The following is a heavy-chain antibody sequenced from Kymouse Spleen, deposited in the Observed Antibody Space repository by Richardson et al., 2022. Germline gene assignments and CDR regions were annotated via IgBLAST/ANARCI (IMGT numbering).Heavy chain of an antibody. J-gene: IGHJ6*02. CDR1: GFTFSNAW. D-gene: IGHD6-6*01. CDR3: TTVDIAARAFYYYYGMDV. Sequence: EVQLVESGGGLVKPGGSLRLSCAASGFTFSNAWMSWVRQAPGKGLEWVGRIKSKTDGGTTDYAAPVKGRFTISRDDSKNTLYLQMNSLKTEDTAVYYCTTVDIAARAFYYYYGMDVWGQGTTVTVSS. V-gene: IGHV3-15*01. CDR2: IKSKTDGGTT.